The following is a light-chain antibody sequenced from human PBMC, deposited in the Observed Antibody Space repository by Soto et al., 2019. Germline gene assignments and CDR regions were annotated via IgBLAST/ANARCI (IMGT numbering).Light chain of an antibody. CDR3: QQDNNWPPDRT. J-gene: IGKJ1*01. CDR2: GAS. Sequence: EIVMTQSPATLSVSPGERATLSCRASQSVSSNLAWYQQKPGQAPRLLIYGASTRATGIPARFSGSGSGTDFTLTISSLQSEDFAIYFCQQDNNWPPDRTFGQGTKVETK. V-gene: IGKV3-15*01. CDR1: QSVSSN.